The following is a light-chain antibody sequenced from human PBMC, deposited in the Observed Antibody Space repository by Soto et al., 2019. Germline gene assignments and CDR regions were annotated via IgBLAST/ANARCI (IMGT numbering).Light chain of an antibody. V-gene: IGKV3-20*01. J-gene: IGKJ2*01. CDR1: QSVSSSY. CDR2: GAS. CDR3: QQYGSSQYT. Sequence: ESVLTQSPGSLSLSPGERATLSCMASQSVSSSYLAWYQQKPGQAPRLLIYGASSRATGIPDRFSGSGSGTDFTLTISRLEPEDFAVYYCQQYGSSQYTFGPGTKLEIK.